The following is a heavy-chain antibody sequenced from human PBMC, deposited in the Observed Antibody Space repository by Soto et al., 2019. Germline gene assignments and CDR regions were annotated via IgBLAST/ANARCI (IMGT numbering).Heavy chain of an antibody. CDR1: GYTFTSYG. CDR3: ARNKGSHRASEHYYYGMDV. V-gene: IGHV1-18*01. J-gene: IGHJ6*02. CDR2: ISAYNGNT. Sequence: ASVKVSCKASGYTFTSYGISWVRQAPGQGLEWMGWISAYNGNTSYAQKLQGRVTMTTDTATSTAYMELRSLRSDDTAVYYCARNKGSHRASEHYYYGMDVWGQGTTVT. D-gene: IGHD3-3*01.